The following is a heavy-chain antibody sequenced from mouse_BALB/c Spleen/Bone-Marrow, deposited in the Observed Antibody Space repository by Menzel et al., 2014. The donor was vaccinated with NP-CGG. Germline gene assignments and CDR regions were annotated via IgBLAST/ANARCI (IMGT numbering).Heavy chain of an antibody. Sequence: EVKLVESGGGLVQPGGSLRPSCATSGFTFTDYYMSWVRQPPGKALEWLGFIRNKANGYTTEYSASVKGRFTISRDNSQSILYLQMNTLRAEDSATYYCARDVGNYVRFAYWGQGTLVTVSA. J-gene: IGHJ3*01. CDR2: IRNKANGYTT. V-gene: IGHV7-3*02. CDR1: GFTFTDYY. D-gene: IGHD2-1*01. CDR3: ARDVGNYVRFAY.